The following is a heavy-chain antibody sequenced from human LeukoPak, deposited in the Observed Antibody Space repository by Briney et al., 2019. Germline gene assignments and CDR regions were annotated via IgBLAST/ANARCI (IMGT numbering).Heavy chain of an antibody. V-gene: IGHV1-69*05. J-gene: IGHJ4*02. CDR2: IIPIFGTA. CDR1: GGTFSSYA. CDR3: AREHSGSYYAHLTYFDY. Sequence: ASVKVSCKASGGTFSSYAISWVRQAPGQGLEWMGGIIPIFGTANYAQKFQGRVTMTRDTSTSTAYMELSSLRSEDTAVYYCAREHSGSYYAHLTYFDYWGQGTLVTVSS. D-gene: IGHD1-26*01.